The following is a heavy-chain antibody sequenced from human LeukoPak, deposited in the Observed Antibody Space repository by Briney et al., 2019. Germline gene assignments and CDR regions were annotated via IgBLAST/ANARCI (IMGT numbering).Heavy chain of an antibody. CDR3: ARRVRSADHRCDF. Sequence: SETLSLTCSVSGDSLRNGYYWGFLRPPPGKGLEWIASVYHSGKTYCNPSLKIRVTISVDTSKNQFSLQVTSVTAADTAVYYCARRVRSADHRCDFWGQGTLVTVSS. CDR2: VYHSGKT. CDR1: GDSLRNGYY. V-gene: IGHV4-38-2*02. J-gene: IGHJ4*02. D-gene: IGHD1-14*01.